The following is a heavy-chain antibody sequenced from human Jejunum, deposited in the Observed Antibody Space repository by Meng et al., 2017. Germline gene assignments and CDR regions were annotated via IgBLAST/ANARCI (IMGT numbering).Heavy chain of an antibody. D-gene: IGHD3-16*01. CDR2: IYHSGRS. CDR3: ARGVGDIRFGFDY. CDR1: GDSISSTSW. V-gene: IGHV4-4*02. J-gene: IGHJ4*02. Sequence: QAHLQQSGPGLFKPSGTLSLTCEVSGDSISSTSWWDWLRQPPGKGLEWIGEIYHSGRSNFIPSLKSRVSISLDESKNQFSLTLNSVTAADTAVYYCARGVGDIRFGFDYWGQGILVTVSS.